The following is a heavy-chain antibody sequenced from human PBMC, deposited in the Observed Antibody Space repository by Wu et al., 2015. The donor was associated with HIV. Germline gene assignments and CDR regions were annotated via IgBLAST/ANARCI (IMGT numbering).Heavy chain of an antibody. CDR3: ARRLVLAGSPSDI. J-gene: IGHJ3*02. V-gene: IGHV1-2*02. CDR1: GYTFSDYY. Sequence: QVQLVQSGAEVKKVGASVKVSCQASGYTFSDYYINWLRQAPGQGLEWMGWINPNSGGTHFAQKFQARVTVTRDTSVTTVYMEMTSLISDDTAVYYCARRLVLAGSPSDIWGQGTMVTVS. CDR2: INPNSGGT. D-gene: IGHD6-19*01.